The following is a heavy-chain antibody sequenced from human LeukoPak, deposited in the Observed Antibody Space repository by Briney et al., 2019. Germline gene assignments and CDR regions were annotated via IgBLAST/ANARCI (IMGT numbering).Heavy chain of an antibody. J-gene: IGHJ6*03. CDR1: GYSFTSYW. D-gene: IGHD6-13*01. CDR3: ARHGSSSFYYYYYMDV. Sequence: GESLKISCKGSGYSFTSYWIGWVRQMPGKGLEWMGITYPGDSDTRYSPSFQGQVTISADKSISTAYLQWSSLKASDTAMYYCARHGSSSFYYYYYMDVWGKGTTVTVSS. CDR2: TYPGDSDT. V-gene: IGHV5-51*01.